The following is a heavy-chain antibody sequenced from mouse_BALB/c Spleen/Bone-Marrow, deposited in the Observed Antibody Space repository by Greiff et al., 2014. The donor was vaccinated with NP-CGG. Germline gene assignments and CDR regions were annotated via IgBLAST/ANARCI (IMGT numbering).Heavy chain of an antibody. CDR2: IDPANGNT. D-gene: IGHD2-4*01. CDR1: GFNIKDTY. V-gene: IGHV14-3*02. CDR3: ARDYDYFFDY. J-gene: IGHJ2*01. Sequence: VQLKGAGAELVKPGASVQLSCTASGFNIKDTYMHWGKKRPEQGLEWIGWIDPANGNTKYDPNFQGKATITADTSSNTAYLQLSSLTSEDTAVYYCARDYDYFFDYWGQGTTLTVSS.